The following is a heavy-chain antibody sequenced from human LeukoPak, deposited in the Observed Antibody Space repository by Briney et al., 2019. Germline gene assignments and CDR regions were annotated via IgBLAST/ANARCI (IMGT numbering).Heavy chain of an antibody. CDR1: GFTFSSYW. CDR3: IVFGDSNH. Sequence: PGGSLRLSCEASGFTFSSYWMSWVRQAPGKGLEWVSAIHTSGDTCYADSVKGRFTISRDTSKNTLYLQINSLRVEDTAVYYCIVFGDSNHWGQGTLVTVSS. CDR2: IHTSGDT. D-gene: IGHD4-17*01. J-gene: IGHJ5*02. V-gene: IGHV3-53*01.